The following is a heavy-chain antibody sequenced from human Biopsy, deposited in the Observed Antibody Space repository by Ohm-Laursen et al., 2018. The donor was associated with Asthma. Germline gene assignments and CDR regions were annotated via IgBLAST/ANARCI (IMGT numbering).Heavy chain of an antibody. CDR3: ARVVSYGDIYFGIDV. CDR1: GGAISSDGYT. Sequence: SQTLSLTCAVSGGAISSDGYTWTWIRQAPGRGLEWIGFVFWSGSTHYSRSLERRVSISIDTATNEFSMKLWSVTPADTAVYFCARVVSYGDIYFGIDVWGPGNTVVVS. D-gene: IGHD4-17*01. J-gene: IGHJ6*02. CDR2: VFWSGST. V-gene: IGHV4-30-2*05.